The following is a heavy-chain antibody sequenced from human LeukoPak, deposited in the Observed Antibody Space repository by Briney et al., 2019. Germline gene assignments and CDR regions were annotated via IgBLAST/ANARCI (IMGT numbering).Heavy chain of an antibody. Sequence: SETLSLTCTVSGGSISSYYWSWIRQPPGKGLEWIGYIYYSGSTNYNPSLKSRVTISVDTSKNQFSLKLSSVTAADTAVYYCARGVVAVTYYYYYYMDVWGKGTTVTVSS. D-gene: IGHD2-15*01. J-gene: IGHJ6*03. CDR3: ARGVVAVTYYYYYYMDV. CDR1: GGSISSYY. V-gene: IGHV4-59*01. CDR2: IYYSGST.